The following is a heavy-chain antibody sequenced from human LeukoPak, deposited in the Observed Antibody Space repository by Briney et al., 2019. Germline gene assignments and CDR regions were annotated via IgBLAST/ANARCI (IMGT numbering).Heavy chain of an antibody. J-gene: IGHJ6*03. CDR1: GGTFSSYA. Sequence: GSSVKVSCKASGGTFSSYAISWVRQAPGQGLEWMGRIIPIFGTANYAQKFQGRLTITTDESTSTAYMELSSLRSEDTAVYYCATYWPGPYGDYEGYYYMDVWGKGTTVTVSS. D-gene: IGHD4-17*01. V-gene: IGHV1-69*05. CDR2: IIPIFGTA. CDR3: ATYWPGPYGDYEGYYYMDV.